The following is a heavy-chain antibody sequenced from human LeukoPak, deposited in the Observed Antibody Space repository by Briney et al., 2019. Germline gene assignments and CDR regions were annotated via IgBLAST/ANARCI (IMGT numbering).Heavy chain of an antibody. D-gene: IGHD3-9*01. V-gene: IGHV3-30*04. CDR2: ISYDGSNK. CDR1: GFTFSSYA. CDR3: ARDRAAYYDILTGYFNNWFDP. Sequence: GGSLRLSCAASGFTFSSYAMHWVRQAPGEGLEWVAVISYDGSNKYYADSVKGRFTISRDNSKNTLCLQMNSLRAEDTAVYYCARDRAAYYDILTGYFNNWFDPWGQGTLVTVSS. J-gene: IGHJ5*02.